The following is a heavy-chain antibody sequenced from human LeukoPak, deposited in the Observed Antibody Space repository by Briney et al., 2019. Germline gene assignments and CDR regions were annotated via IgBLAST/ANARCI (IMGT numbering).Heavy chain of an antibody. CDR3: ARDQSGSRKHYYHYGMDV. CDR2: ISSSGSTT. Sequence: GGSLRLSCAASGFTFSSYEMNWVRQAPGKGLEWVSYISSSGSTTYYAEPVKGRYTISRDNAKNSLYLQMNSLRAEDTAVYYCARDQSGSRKHYYHYGMDVWGQGTTVTVSS. CDR1: GFTFSSYE. V-gene: IGHV3-48*03. D-gene: IGHD3-10*01. J-gene: IGHJ6*01.